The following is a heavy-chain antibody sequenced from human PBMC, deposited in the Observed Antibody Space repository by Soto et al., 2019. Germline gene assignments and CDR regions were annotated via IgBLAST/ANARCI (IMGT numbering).Heavy chain of an antibody. J-gene: IGHJ4*02. CDR1: GFTFSNYG. Sequence: PGGSLRLSCAASGFTFSNYGMHWVRQAPGKGLEWVAVISYDGSNKYYADSVQGRFTISRDNSKNTLYLQMNSLRAEDTAVYYCAKVLGYSINLSHGYPTNFLFDYWGQGTLVTVSS. V-gene: IGHV3-30*18. D-gene: IGHD6-13*01. CDR2: ISYDGSNK. CDR3: AKVLGYSINLSHGYPTNFLFDY.